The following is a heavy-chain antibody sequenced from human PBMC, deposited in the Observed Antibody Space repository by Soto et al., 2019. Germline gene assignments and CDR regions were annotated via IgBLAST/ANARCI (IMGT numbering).Heavy chain of an antibody. CDR2: ISYNGGST. Sequence: EVQLLESGGGLERPGGSLRLSCAASGFTFSTYGMTWVRQSPGKGLEWVSGISYNGGSTYYADSVKGRFTISRDNSKNMLYLQMNNLRAEDTAVYYCARTNDYDLEINWADYWGQGTLVTVSS. V-gene: IGHV3-23*01. J-gene: IGHJ4*02. CDR3: ARTNDYDLEINWADY. D-gene: IGHD3-22*01. CDR1: GFTFSTYG.